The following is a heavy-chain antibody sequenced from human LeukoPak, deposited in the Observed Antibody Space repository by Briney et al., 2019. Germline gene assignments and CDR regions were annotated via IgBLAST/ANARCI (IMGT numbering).Heavy chain of an antibody. CDR1: GGSISSYY. D-gene: IGHD3-22*01. CDR2: IYSSGST. V-gene: IGHV4-4*07. J-gene: IGHJ4*02. Sequence: SETLSLTCTVSGGSISSYYWSWIRQPAGKGLEWIGRIYSSGSTNYNPSLKSRVTISVKTSKNQFSLKLSSVTAADTAVYYCARVTGYMIEDYFDYWGQGTLVTVSS. CDR3: ARVTGYMIEDYFDY.